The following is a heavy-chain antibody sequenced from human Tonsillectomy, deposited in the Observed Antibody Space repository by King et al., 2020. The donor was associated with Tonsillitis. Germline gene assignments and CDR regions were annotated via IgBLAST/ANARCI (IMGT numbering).Heavy chain of an antibody. J-gene: IGHJ4*02. Sequence: QLVQSGPEVKKPGASVKVSCKASGYTFINYGIAWVRQAPGQGLEWMGWISANSGDTNYPQSLQGRVTMTTDTSTSTAYMELKSLRSDDTGMYYCARDSGDSGDYAPYWGQGTLVIVSS. CDR2: ISANSGDT. CDR3: ARDSGDSGDYAPY. CDR1: GYTFINYG. V-gene: IGHV1-18*04. D-gene: IGHD4-17*01.